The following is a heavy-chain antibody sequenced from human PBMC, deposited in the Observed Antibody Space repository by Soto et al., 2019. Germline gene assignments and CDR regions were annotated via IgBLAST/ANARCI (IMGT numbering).Heavy chain of an antibody. J-gene: IGHJ4*02. D-gene: IGHD2-15*01. Sequence: PSKSPSHTCSVSVYSISNLDYFWAWVRQPPWQALEYIGHIYNSAYTYFSPSLERRVAIAVDTSKSQFSLDVTSVTDADYAVYLCARGRYCLPGRCFPNCFAYWGQGALVPVS. CDR1: VYSISNLDYF. CDR3: ARGRYCLPGRCFPNCFAY. CDR2: IYNSAYT. V-gene: IGHV4-30-4*01.